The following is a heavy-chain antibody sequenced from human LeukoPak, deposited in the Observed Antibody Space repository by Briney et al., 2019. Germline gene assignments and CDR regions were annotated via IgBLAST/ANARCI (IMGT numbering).Heavy chain of an antibody. Sequence: PGGSLSLSCAASGFTFSSDAMSGGRQPPGEGLEWVTAISCNGGSTYYADSVKGRFTISRDNSKNTLYLQMNSLRAEDTAVYNCATRGSKAFDYWGQGTLVTVSS. J-gene: IGHJ4*02. V-gene: IGHV3-23*01. D-gene: IGHD3-10*01. CDR3: ATRGSKAFDY. CDR1: GFTFSSDA. CDR2: ISCNGGST.